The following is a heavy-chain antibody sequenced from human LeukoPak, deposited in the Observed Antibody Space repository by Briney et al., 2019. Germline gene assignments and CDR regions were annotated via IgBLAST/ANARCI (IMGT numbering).Heavy chain of an antibody. V-gene: IGHV4-34*01. CDR2: INHSGST. Sequence: SETLSLTCAVYGGSFSGYYWSWIRQPPGKGLEWIGEINHSGSTNYNPSLKSRVTISVDKSKNQFSLKLSSVTAADTAVYYCARGRGSGTYYTRGYYMDVWGKGTTVTISS. D-gene: IGHD3-10*01. J-gene: IGHJ6*03. CDR3: ARGRGSGTYYTRGYYMDV. CDR1: GGSFSGYY.